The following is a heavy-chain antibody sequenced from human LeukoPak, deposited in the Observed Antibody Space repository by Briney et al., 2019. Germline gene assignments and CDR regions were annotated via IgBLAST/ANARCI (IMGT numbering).Heavy chain of an antibody. Sequence: PGGSLRLSCATSGFTFSNYGMHWVRQAPGKGLEWVAVISYDGSNKYYADSVKGRFTISRDNSKNTLYLQMNSLRAEDTAVYYCAKVDGAVAGTGGYWGQGTLVTVSS. J-gene: IGHJ4*02. D-gene: IGHD6-19*01. CDR2: ISYDGSNK. CDR1: GFTFSNYG. V-gene: IGHV3-30*18. CDR3: AKVDGAVAGTGGY.